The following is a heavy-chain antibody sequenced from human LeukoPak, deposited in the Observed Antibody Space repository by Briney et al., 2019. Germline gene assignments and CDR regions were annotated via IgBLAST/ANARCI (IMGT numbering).Heavy chain of an antibody. V-gene: IGHV3-30*02. CDR2: IRYDGSSK. J-gene: IGHJ4*02. CDR1: GFTFSSYG. Sequence: GGSLRLSCAASGFTFSSYGMSWVRQAPGKGLEWVAFIRYDGSSKYYADSVKGRFTISRDNSKNTLYLQMNSLRAEDTAVYYCAKAFRIVAGKNNFDYWGQGTLVTVSS. D-gene: IGHD6-19*01. CDR3: AKAFRIVAGKNNFDY.